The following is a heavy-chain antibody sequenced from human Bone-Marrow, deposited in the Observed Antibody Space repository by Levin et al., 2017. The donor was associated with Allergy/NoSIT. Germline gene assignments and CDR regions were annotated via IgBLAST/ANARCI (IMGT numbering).Heavy chain of an antibody. D-gene: IGHD5-18*01. J-gene: IGHJ6*02. CDR2: ISSSSSYI. V-gene: IGHV3-21*01. Sequence: ETLSLTCEASGFSFSRYSLKWVRQAPGKGLEWVSAISSSSSYIYYADSVKGRFTVSRDNAKNSLYLQMSSLRAEDTAVYYCARRYNYGSIDSYAMDVWGQGTTVTVSS. CDR1: GFSFSRYS. CDR3: ARRYNYGSIDSYAMDV.